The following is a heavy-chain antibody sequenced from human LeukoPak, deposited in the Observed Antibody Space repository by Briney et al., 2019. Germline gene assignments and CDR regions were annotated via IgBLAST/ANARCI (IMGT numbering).Heavy chain of an antibody. CDR1: GFTFDDYA. D-gene: IGHD3-22*01. CDR3: ARDGYDSSGILGY. CDR2: ISWNSGSI. J-gene: IGHJ4*02. V-gene: IGHV3-9*01. Sequence: GGSLGLSCAASGFTFDDYAMHWVRQAPGKGLEWVSGISWNSGSIGYADSVKGRFTISRDNAKNSLYLQMNSLRAEDTAVYYCARDGYDSSGILGYWGQGTLVTVSS.